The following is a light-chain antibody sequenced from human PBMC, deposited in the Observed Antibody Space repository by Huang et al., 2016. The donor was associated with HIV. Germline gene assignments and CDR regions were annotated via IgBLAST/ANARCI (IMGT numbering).Light chain of an antibody. CDR3: QQYGTSSIT. CDR2: KSS. J-gene: IGKJ5*01. V-gene: IGKV1-5*03. CDR1: QTISTW. Sequence: IQMTQSPSTLSASVGDRVTITCRASQTISTWVAWYQQKQGKAPKLLIYKSSNLQNGVASRFSGSGSGTDFTLTISRLEPDDFATYYCQQYGTSSITFGQGTRVDIK.